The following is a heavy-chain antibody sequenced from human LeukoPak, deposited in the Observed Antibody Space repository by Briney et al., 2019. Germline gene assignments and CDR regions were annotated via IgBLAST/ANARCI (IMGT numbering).Heavy chain of an antibody. CDR3: ARDKVVGYSYGLCYFDY. V-gene: IGHV3-21*01. CDR1: GFTFSSYT. Sequence: GGSLRLSCAASGFTFSSYTMNWVRQAPGKGLEWVSAITSASSYIFYADSVKGRFTISRDNAKNSLYLQMNSLRAEDTAVYYCARDKVVGYSYGLCYFDYWGQGTLVTVSS. D-gene: IGHD5-18*01. J-gene: IGHJ4*02. CDR2: ITSASSYI.